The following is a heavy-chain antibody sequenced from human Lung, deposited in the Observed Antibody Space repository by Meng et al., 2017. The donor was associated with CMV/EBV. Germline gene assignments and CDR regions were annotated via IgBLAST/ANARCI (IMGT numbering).Heavy chain of an antibody. CDR1: GFPFSQFW. V-gene: IGHV3-7*01. Sequence: LSLTCVASGFPFSQFWMDWARQSPGRGLEWFANIKADGTETYYGASVKGRFTISRDNAHNSVFLKLTDLRVEDRDVYFSGRNHFKDYWGQGILVTVSS. D-gene: IGHD3-3*02. CDR3: GRNHFKDY. J-gene: IGHJ4*02. CDR2: IKADGTET.